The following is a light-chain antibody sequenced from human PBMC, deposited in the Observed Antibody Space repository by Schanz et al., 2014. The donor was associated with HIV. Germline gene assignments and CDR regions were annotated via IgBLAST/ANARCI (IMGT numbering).Light chain of an antibody. V-gene: IGKV3-11*01. J-gene: IGKJ4*01. CDR3: QQRSDWPPLT. CDR2: HAS. CDR1: QSVSTN. Sequence: EIVMTQSPATLSVSPGERATLSCRARQSVSTNLAWYQKKPGQAPRLLIYHASKRVNGIPTRFSGGGSGTEFTLTISRVEPEDFAVYYCQQRSDWPPLTFGGGTKVEIK.